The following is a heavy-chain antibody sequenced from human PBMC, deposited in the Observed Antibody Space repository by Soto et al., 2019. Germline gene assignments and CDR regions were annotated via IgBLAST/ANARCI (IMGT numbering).Heavy chain of an antibody. CDR3: ARGPQDIVLMVYAIKPGFDP. Sequence: GPSLKLSCKASGYTFTRYDVNWGRQANGQGLEWMGWMNPNSGNTGYAQKFQGRVTMTRNTSISTAYMELSSLRSEDTAVYYCARGPQDIVLMVYAIKPGFDPWGQGTLVTVSS. V-gene: IGHV1-8*01. D-gene: IGHD2-8*01. CDR1: GYTFTRYD. J-gene: IGHJ5*02. CDR2: MNPNSGNT.